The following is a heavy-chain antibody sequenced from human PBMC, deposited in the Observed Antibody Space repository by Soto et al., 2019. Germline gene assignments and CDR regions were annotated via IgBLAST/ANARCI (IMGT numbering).Heavy chain of an antibody. CDR1: GFIFSIYG. V-gene: IGHV3-30*18. Sequence: PGGSLRLSCAASGFIFSIYGMQWVRQAPGKGLEWVAVISYDGSKKYYADSVKGRFTISRDNSKNTVYLQMNSLKAEDTAVYYCVKVTDSSGWYPYYYGMDVWGQGTTVTVSS. CDR2: ISYDGSKK. CDR3: VKVTDSSGWYPYYYGMDV. D-gene: IGHD6-19*01. J-gene: IGHJ6*02.